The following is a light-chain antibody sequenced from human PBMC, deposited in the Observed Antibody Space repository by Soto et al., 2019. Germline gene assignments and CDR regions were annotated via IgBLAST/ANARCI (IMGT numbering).Light chain of an antibody. J-gene: IGKJ4*01. V-gene: IGKV3-15*01. CDR2: HAI. CDR1: ESVTNN. CDR3: QQYNNWPLT. Sequence: EIVMTQSPATLSVSPGERVTLSCRASESVTNNVPWYQQKPGQAPRLLIYHAITRATGIPARFSGSGSGTDLTLTISSLQSEDFAIYYCQQYNNWPLTFGGGTKVEI.